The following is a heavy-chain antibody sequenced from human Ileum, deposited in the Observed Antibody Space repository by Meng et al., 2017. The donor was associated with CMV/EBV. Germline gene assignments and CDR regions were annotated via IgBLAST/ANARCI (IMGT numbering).Heavy chain of an antibody. V-gene: IGHV3-74*03. CDR3: VRDLVGNRDS. CDR2: IDTDGTVT. J-gene: IGHJ5*01. D-gene: IGHD1-14*01. CDR1: GFTFSSYW. Sequence: GGGLIQLGGSLRLSCAASGFTFSSYWMHWVRQAPGEGPGWVSRIDTDGTVTSYAESVRGRFTISRDNSKNTLYLQMNDLRAGDSGVYYCVRDLVGNRDSWGHGTLVTVSS.